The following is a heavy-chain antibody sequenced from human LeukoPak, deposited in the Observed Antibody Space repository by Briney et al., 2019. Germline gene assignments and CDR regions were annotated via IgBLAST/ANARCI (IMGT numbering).Heavy chain of an antibody. D-gene: IGHD4-11*01. V-gene: IGHV3-23*01. CDR1: GFTFSSYV. J-gene: IGHJ5*02. CDR2: ISGSGGST. Sequence: GGSLRLSCAASGFTFSSYVMSWVRQAPGKGPEWVSAISGSGGSTYYADSVKGRFTISRDNAKNSLYLQMNSLRAEDTAVYYCARGGYSNYINWFDPWGQGTLVTVSS. CDR3: ARGGYSNYINWFDP.